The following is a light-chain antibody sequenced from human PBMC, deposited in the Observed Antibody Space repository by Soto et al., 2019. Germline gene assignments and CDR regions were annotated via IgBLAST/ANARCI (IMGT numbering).Light chain of an antibody. CDR3: QHYNSYSEA. CDR1: QGIRND. V-gene: IGKV1-5*03. J-gene: IGKJ1*01. Sequence: IQMTQSPSSVSASVGDGVTITCRASQGIRNDLGWYQQKPGKAPKLLIYKASSLESGVPSRFSGSGSGTEFTLTISSLQPDDFATYYCQHYNSYSEAFGQGTKVDI. CDR2: KAS.